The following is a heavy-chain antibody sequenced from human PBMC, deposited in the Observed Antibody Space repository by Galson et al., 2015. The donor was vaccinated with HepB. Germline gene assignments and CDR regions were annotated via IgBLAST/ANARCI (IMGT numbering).Heavy chain of an antibody. CDR2: INAGNGNT. V-gene: IGHV1-3*01. CDR1: GYTFTSYA. Sequence: SVKVSCKASGYTFTSYAMHWVRQAPGQRLEWMGWINAGNGNTKYSQKFQGRVTITRDTSASTAYMELSSLRSEDTAVYYCALAHLYSSSWYGYWGQGTLVTVSS. D-gene: IGHD6-13*01. CDR3: ALAHLYSSSWYGY. J-gene: IGHJ4*02.